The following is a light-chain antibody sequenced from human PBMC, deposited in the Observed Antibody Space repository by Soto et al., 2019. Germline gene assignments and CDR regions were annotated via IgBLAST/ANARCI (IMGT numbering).Light chain of an antibody. CDR3: AAWDDSLNGYD. Sequence: QSVLTQPPSASGTPGQRVTISCSGSSSNIGSNTVNWYQQLPGTAPTLLIYSNNQRPSGGPDRFSGSKSGTSASLAISGLQSEDEADYYCAAWDDSLNGYDFGTGTKRTVL. V-gene: IGLV1-44*01. J-gene: IGLJ1*01. CDR1: SSNIGSNT. CDR2: SNN.